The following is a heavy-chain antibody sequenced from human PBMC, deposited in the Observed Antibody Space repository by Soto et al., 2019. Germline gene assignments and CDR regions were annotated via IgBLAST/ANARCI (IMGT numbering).Heavy chain of an antibody. D-gene: IGHD4-4*01. CDR1: GFTFSSYA. CDR3: AKHGPDDYSKEVWGGSPAAYDY. CDR2: ISGSGGST. J-gene: IGHJ4*02. V-gene: IGHV3-23*01. Sequence: GGSLRLSCAASGFTFSSYAMSWVRQAPGKGLEWVSAISGSGGSTYYADSVKGRFTISRDNSKNTLYLQMNSLRAEDTAVYYCAKHGPDDYSKEVWGGSPAAYDYWGQGTLVTVSS.